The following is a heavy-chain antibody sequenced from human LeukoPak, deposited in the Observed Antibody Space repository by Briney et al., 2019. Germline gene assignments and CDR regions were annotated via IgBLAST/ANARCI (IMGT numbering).Heavy chain of an antibody. J-gene: IGHJ2*01. D-gene: IGHD3-22*01. CDR3: ARVEPGNYYDSSGLGWYFDL. Sequence: PSETLSLTCTVSGGSISSYYWSWIRQPPGKGLEWIGYFYYSGSTNYNPSLKSRVTISADTSKNQFSLKVTSVTAADAAVYYCARVEPGNYYDSSGLGWYFDLWGRGTLVTVSS. CDR1: GGSISSYY. CDR2: FYYSGST. V-gene: IGHV4-59*08.